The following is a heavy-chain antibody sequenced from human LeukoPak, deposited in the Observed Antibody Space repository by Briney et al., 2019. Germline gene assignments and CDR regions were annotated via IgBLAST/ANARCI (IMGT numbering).Heavy chain of an antibody. V-gene: IGHV1-8*01. D-gene: IGHD3-10*01. CDR3: AREALAYGSGNRDY. CDR1: GYTFISYD. Sequence: ASVKVSCKASGYTFISYDINWVRQATGQGPEWMGWMNPNSGNTGYAQKFQGRVTMTRNTSISTAYMELSSLRSEDTAVYYCAREALAYGSGNRDYWGQGTLVTVSS. J-gene: IGHJ4*02. CDR2: MNPNSGNT.